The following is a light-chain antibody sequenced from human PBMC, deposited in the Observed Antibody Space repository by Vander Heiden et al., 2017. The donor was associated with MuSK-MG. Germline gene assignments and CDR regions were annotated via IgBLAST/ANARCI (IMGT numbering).Light chain of an antibody. Sequence: DIQMTQSPSTLSAVVGDRVTITCRASQCITNWLGWYQQKPKEAPELLIDQASILESGVPSRFSGSGSGTEFTLTISSLQPDDFATYCCQQYNTYSTFGQGTRLEIK. J-gene: IGKJ5*01. CDR3: QQYNTYST. CDR2: QAS. V-gene: IGKV1-5*03. CDR1: QCITNW.